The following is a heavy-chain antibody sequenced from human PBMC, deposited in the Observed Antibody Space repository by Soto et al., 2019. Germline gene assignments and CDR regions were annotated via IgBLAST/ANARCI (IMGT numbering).Heavy chain of an antibody. CDR3: ARVALSGGGWLDP. V-gene: IGHV1-46*01. CDR2: INPSSGDT. CDR1: GYSFTKYY. J-gene: IGHJ5*02. Sequence: QVQLVQSGAEVKTPGASVNVSCKASGYSFTKYYLHWVRQAPGQGLEWMAIINPSSGDTTYAQKFQGRVTVTSYTSTSTVYMELRSLTSEDTARYYCARVALSGGGWLDPWGQGTLVTVSS. D-gene: IGHD1-26*01.